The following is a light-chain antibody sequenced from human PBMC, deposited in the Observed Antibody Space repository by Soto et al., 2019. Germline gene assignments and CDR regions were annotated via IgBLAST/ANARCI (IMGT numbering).Light chain of an antibody. V-gene: IGLV2-14*01. CDR1: SSDVGNYNY. J-gene: IGLJ1*01. Sequence: SALTQPASVSGSPGQSITISCTGASSDVGNYNYVSWYQQHPGKAPKLIIYEVNKRPSGVPDRFSGSKSGNTASLTVSGLQAEDEAEYYCSSYTNINTRACVFGTGTRSPS. CDR2: EVN. CDR3: SSYTNINTRACV.